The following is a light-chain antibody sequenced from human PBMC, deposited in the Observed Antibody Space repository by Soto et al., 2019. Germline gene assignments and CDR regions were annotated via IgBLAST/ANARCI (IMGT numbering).Light chain of an antibody. CDR1: SSDVGGYNY. CDR3: SSYTSSSPL. J-gene: IGLJ1*01. CDR2: DVS. Sequence: QYVLTQPASVSGSPGQSSTISCTGTSSDVGGYNYVSWYQQHPGKAPKLMIYDVSNRPSGVSNRFSGSKSGNTASLTISGLQAEDEADYYCSSYTSSSPLFGTGTKVTVL. V-gene: IGLV2-14*01.